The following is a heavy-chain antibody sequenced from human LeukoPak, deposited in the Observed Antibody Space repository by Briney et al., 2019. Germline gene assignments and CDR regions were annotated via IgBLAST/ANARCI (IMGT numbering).Heavy chain of an antibody. V-gene: IGHV3-74*01. Sequence: GGSLRLSCAASGFTFSHHWMHWVRHVPGKGLVWVSRINSDGSSTTYADSVKGRFTISRDNARNTLYLQMNSLRAEDTAVHYCARATSYSNYGMDVWGQGTTATVSS. D-gene: IGHD6-13*01. CDR3: ARATSYSNYGMDV. CDR2: INSDGSST. J-gene: IGHJ6*02. CDR1: GFTFSHHW.